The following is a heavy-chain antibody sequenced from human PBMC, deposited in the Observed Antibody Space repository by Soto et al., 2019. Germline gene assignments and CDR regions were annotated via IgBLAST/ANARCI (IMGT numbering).Heavy chain of an antibody. J-gene: IGHJ4*02. CDR1: GYTFTNYG. Sequence: QVQLVQSGAEVKKPGASVKVSCKAFGYTFTNYGFTWVRQAPGQGLEWMGWISAYNGNTNYAQKLQGRVTMTTDTSTSTAYMELRSLTSDDTAVYYCARDLYYYGSGTYSGGYWGQGTLVTVSS. CDR2: ISAYNGNT. V-gene: IGHV1-18*01. CDR3: ARDLYYYGSGTYSGGY. D-gene: IGHD3-10*01.